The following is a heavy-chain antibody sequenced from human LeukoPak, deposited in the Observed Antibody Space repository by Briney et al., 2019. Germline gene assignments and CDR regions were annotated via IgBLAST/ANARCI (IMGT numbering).Heavy chain of an antibody. D-gene: IGHD5-18*01. J-gene: IGHJ4*02. V-gene: IGHV3-30*02. Sequence: PGGSLRLSCAVSGFAFSTYGMHWVRQAPGKGLEWVAFIQYDGNNKYYADSVKGRFTISRDNSKNTLYLQMNSLRAEDTAVYYCAKDLYSYSFKPFFDYWGQGTLVTVSS. CDR1: GFAFSTYG. CDR3: AKDLYSYSFKPFFDY. CDR2: IQYDGNNK.